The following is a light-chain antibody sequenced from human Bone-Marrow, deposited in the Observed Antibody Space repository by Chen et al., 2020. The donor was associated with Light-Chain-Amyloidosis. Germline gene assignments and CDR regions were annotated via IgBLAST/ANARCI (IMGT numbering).Light chain of an antibody. CDR3: QSYQGSSQGV. CDR1: SGSIATNY. J-gene: IGLJ3*02. Sequence: NFMLNQPHYVSESTGKTVIISCPRSSGSIATNYVQWYQHRPGSSPTTVIYEDDQRPSGVPDRFSVSIDRSSNSASLTISVLKTEDEADYYCQSYQGSSQGVFGGGTKLTVL. CDR2: EDD. V-gene: IGLV6-57*01.